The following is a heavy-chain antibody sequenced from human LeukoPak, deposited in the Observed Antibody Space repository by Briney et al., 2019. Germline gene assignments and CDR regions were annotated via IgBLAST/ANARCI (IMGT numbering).Heavy chain of an antibody. J-gene: IGHJ4*02. V-gene: IGHV4-59*01. CDR1: GGSISSYY. D-gene: IGHD4-17*01. CDR2: IYYSGST. Sequence: PSETLSLTCTVSGGSISSYYWSWIRQPPGKGLEWIGYIYYSGSTNYNPSLKSRVTISVDTSKNQFSLKLRSVTAADTAVYYCAVSGVTTYNYWGQGTLVTVSS. CDR3: AVSGVTTYNY.